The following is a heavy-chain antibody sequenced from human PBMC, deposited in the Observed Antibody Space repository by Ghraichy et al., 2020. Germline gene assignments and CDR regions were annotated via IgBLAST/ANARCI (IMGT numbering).Heavy chain of an antibody. Sequence: WGSLRLSCAASGFTFSSYSMNWVRQAPGKGLEWVSYISSSSGTIYYADSVKGRFTISRDNAKNSLYLQMNSLRDEDTAVYYCARDLNSYGQSFDYWGQGTLVTVSS. J-gene: IGHJ4*02. CDR1: GFTFSSYS. V-gene: IGHV3-48*02. CDR2: ISSSSGTI. CDR3: ARDLNSYGQSFDY. D-gene: IGHD5-18*01.